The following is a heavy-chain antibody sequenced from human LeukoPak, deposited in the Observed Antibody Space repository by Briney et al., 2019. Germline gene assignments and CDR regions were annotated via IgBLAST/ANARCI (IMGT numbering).Heavy chain of an antibody. D-gene: IGHD1-1*01. V-gene: IGHV3-15*01. CDR3: TTDRATNGTTHFDSYYSMDV. J-gene: IGHJ6*03. Sequence: GLSLRLSCAASGFIFSNAWMSWVRQAPGKGLEWFGRILSKTDGGAADHAARVKGRFTSSRDDSKNTLSLQMNSLKTEETVVYYCTTDRATNGTTHFDSYYSMDVWGKGTTVTVSS. CDR1: GFIFSNAW. CDR2: ILSKTDGGAA.